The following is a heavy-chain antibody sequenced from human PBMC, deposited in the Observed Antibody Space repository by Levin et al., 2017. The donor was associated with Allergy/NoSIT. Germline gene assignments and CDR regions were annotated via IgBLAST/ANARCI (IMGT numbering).Heavy chain of an antibody. D-gene: IGHD3-10*01. V-gene: IGHV4-39*01. Sequence: GSLRLSCTVSGGSISSSSYYWGWIRQPPGKGLEWIGSFYYSGSTNYNPSPKSRVTISVDTPKHQFSLKLSSVTAAASAVYYCARHYYYGSGSYRPFDYWGQGTLVTVSA. J-gene: IGHJ4*02. CDR3: ARHYYYGSGSYRPFDY. CDR1: GGSISSSSYY. CDR2: FYYSGST.